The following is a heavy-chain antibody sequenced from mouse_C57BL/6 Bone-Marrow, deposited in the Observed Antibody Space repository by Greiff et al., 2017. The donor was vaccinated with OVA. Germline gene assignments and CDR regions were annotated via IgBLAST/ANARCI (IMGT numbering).Heavy chain of an antibody. CDR3: ARAYDYDGYYFDY. V-gene: IGHV5-16*01. CDR1: GFTFSDYY. J-gene: IGHJ2*01. D-gene: IGHD2-4*01. Sequence: EVQLVESEGGLVQPGSSMKLSCTASGFTFSDYYMAWVRQVPEKGLEWVANINYDGSSTYYLDSLKSRFIISRDNAKNILYLQMSSLKSEDTATYYCARAYDYDGYYFDYWGQGTTLTVSS. CDR2: INYDGSST.